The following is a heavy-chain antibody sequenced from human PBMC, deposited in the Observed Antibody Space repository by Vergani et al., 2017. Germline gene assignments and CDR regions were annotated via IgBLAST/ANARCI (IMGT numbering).Heavy chain of an antibody. D-gene: IGHD2-2*01. V-gene: IGHV6-1*01. CDR1: GDSVSSNSAA. Sequence: QVQLQQSGPGLVKPSQTLSLTCVISGDSVSSNSAAWNWIRQSPSRGLEWLGRTYYRSKWYNDYAVSVKSRITINPDTSKNQFSLQLNSVTPEDTAVYYCAREVVVVPAAIKYYYYYMDVWGKGTTVTVSS. CDR2: TYYRSKWYN. CDR3: AREVVVVPAAIKYYYYYMDV. J-gene: IGHJ6*03.